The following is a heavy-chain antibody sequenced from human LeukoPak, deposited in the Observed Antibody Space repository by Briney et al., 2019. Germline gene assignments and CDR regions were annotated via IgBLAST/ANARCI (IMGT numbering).Heavy chain of an antibody. CDR3: ARDPVRLVSRRLDY. CDR1: GYTFTGYD. D-gene: IGHD4-11*01. CDR2: ISGYNGNT. Sequence: ASVKVSCKASGYTFTGYDINWVRQAPGQGLEWMGWISGYNGNTNYAENLQDRVTMTTDTSTSTAYMELRRLRSDDTAVYYCARDPVRLVSRRLDYWGQGTLVTVSS. V-gene: IGHV1-18*01. J-gene: IGHJ4*02.